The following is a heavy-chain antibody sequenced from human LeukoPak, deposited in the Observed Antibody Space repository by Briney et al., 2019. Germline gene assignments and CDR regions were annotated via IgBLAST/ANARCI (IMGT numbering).Heavy chain of an antibody. CDR3: AKNYDVVVPAAP. Sequence: GGSLRLSCAASGFTFTNYWMNWVRQAPGKGLEWVANVKPDGSDKYYVDSVKGRFTISRDNAKNSVYLQINSLRAEDTAVYYCAKNYDVVVPAAPWGQGTLVTVSS. CDR2: VKPDGSDK. J-gene: IGHJ5*02. D-gene: IGHD2-2*01. CDR1: GFTFTNYW. V-gene: IGHV3-7*02.